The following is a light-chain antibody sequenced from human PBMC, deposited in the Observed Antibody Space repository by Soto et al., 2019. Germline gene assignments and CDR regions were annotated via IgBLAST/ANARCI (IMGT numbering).Light chain of an antibody. Sequence: MVMTQSPATLSMSPGERATLSCRASQSLNRDLAWYQQKPGQSPRLLIFGASIRATGIPARFSGSGSGTEFTLTIGSLQSEDCALYYCQQYNNWPGTFGQGTKVEI. V-gene: IGKV3-15*01. CDR3: QQYNNWPGT. CDR2: GAS. J-gene: IGKJ1*01. CDR1: QSLNRD.